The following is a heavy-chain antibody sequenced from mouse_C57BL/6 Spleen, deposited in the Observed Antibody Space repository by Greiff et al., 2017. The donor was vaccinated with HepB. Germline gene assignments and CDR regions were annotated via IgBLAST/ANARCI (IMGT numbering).Heavy chain of an antibody. V-gene: IGHV1-64*01. CDR3: ARPVTTALYWYFDV. CDR2: IHPNSGST. J-gene: IGHJ1*03. CDR1: GYTFTSYW. D-gene: IGHD2-2*01. Sequence: QVQLKQPGAELVKPGASVKLSCKASGYTFTSYWMHWVKQRPGQGLEWIGMIHPNSGSTNYNEKFKSKATLTVDKSSSTAYMQLSSLTSEDSAVYYCARPVTTALYWYFDVWGTGTTVTVSS.